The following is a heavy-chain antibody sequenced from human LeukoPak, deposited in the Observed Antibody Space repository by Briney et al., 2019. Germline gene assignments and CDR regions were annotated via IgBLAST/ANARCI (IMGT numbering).Heavy chain of an antibody. CDR1: GFTFSSYW. V-gene: IGHV3-7*01. D-gene: IGHD3-3*01. CDR3: ARDQSYDFWSWGYYMDV. Sequence: GGSLRLSCAASGFTFSSYWMSWVRQAPGKGLEWVANIKQDGSEKYYVDSVKGRFTISRDNAKNSLYVEMNSLRAEDTAVYYCARDQSYDFWSWGYYMDVWGKGTTVTVSS. J-gene: IGHJ6*03. CDR2: IKQDGSEK.